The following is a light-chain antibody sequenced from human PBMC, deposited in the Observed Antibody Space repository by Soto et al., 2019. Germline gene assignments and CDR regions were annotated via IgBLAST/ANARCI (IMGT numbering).Light chain of an antibody. CDR3: QSYDSSLGGV. Sequence: QSVLTQPPSASGTPGQRVTISCSGSSSNIGSNTVNWYQQLPGTAPKLLIYSNNQRPSGVPDRFSGSKSGTSASLAITGLQAEDEADYYCQSYDSSLGGVFGGGTKLTVL. V-gene: IGLV1-44*01. CDR2: SNN. CDR1: SSNIGSNT. J-gene: IGLJ3*02.